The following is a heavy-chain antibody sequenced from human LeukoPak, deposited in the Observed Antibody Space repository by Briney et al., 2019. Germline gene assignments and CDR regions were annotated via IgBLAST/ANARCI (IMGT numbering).Heavy chain of an antibody. CDR2: IEFDGDKK. Sequence: GGSLRLSCAASGFTFSRYGMHCVRQAPGKGLEWVAFIEFDGDKKKYADSVKGRFTISRDNSKNTLYLQMNSLRAEDTAVYYCARGLLRWRVGDAFDIWGQGTMVTVSS. J-gene: IGHJ3*02. V-gene: IGHV3-30*02. D-gene: IGHD4-23*01. CDR1: GFTFSRYG. CDR3: ARGLLRWRVGDAFDI.